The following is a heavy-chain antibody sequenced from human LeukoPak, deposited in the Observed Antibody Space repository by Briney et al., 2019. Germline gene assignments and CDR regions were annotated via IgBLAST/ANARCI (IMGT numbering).Heavy chain of an antibody. Sequence: GGSLRLSCAASGFIFSNTYMTWVRQAPGKGLEWVSIIFGGGSTYYADSVKGRFTISRDNSNNTLYLQMSSLRVDDTAVYYCAKLRGWRTPLDNWGQGTLVTVSS. CDR1: GFIFSNTY. D-gene: IGHD3-3*01. V-gene: IGHV3-66*02. J-gene: IGHJ4*02. CDR3: AKLRGWRTPLDN. CDR2: IFGGGST.